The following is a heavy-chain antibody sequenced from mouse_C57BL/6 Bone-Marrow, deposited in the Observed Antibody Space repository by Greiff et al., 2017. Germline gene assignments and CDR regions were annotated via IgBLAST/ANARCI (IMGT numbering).Heavy chain of an antibody. Sequence: VQLQQPGAELVKPGASVKMSCKASGYTFTSSWITWVKQRPGQGLEWIGDIYPGSGSTNYNEKFESKATLTVDTSSSTAYMQLSSLTSEDSAVYCWARPYYGNYGYFDGWGTGTTVTVSS. CDR1: GYTFTSSW. CDR2: IYPGSGST. CDR3: ARPYYGNYGYFDG. V-gene: IGHV1-55*01. D-gene: IGHD2-10*01. J-gene: IGHJ1*03.